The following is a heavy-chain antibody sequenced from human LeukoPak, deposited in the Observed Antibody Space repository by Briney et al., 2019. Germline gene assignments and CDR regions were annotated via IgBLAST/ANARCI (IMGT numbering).Heavy chain of an antibody. Sequence: SETLSLTCTVSGGSISSGSYYWSWIRQPAGKGLEWIGRIYTSGSTNYNPSLKSRVTISVDTSKNQFSLKLSSVTAADTAVYYCASINSSGWLVIDYWGQGTLVAVSS. V-gene: IGHV4-61*02. J-gene: IGHJ4*02. CDR2: IYTSGST. D-gene: IGHD6-19*01. CDR1: GGSISSGSYY. CDR3: ASINSSGWLVIDY.